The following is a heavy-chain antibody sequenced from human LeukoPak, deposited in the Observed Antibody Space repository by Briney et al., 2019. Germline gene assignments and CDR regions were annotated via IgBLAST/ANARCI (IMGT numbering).Heavy chain of an antibody. Sequence: ASVKVSCKASGGTFSSYAISWVRQAPGQGLEWMGWISAYNGNTNYAQKLQGRVTMTTDTSTSTAYMELRSLRSDDTAVYYCARGGTYYDILTGDFDYWGQGTLVTVSS. D-gene: IGHD3-9*01. CDR1: GGTFSSYA. CDR3: ARGGTYYDILTGDFDY. CDR2: ISAYNGNT. V-gene: IGHV1-18*01. J-gene: IGHJ4*02.